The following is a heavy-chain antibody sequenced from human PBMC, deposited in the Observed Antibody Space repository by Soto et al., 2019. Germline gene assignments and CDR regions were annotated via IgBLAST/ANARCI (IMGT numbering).Heavy chain of an antibody. CDR1: GGSFSSSYY. Sequence: QLQLQESGPGLVKPSETLSLTCAVSGGSFSSSYYWGWLRQPPGKGLEWLGNIYYSGHTYYNPSLKSRFAMSVDTSKNQFSLTLTSVTAADTAVYYCARYFLRERFFDSWGQGTLVTVSS. CDR2: IYYSGHT. J-gene: IGHJ4*02. D-gene: IGHD1-1*01. CDR3: ARYFLRERFFDS. V-gene: IGHV4-39*01.